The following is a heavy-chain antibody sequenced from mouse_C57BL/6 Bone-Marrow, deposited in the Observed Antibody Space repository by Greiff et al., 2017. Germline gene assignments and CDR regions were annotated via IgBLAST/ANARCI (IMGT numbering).Heavy chain of an antibody. CDR2: IDPENGDT. V-gene: IGHV14-4*01. J-gene: IGHJ2*01. CDR3: TRPYYGSSPNYFDY. CDR1: GFNIKDDY. D-gene: IGHD1-1*01. Sequence: EVMLVESGAELVRPGASVKLSCTASGFNIKDDYMHWVKQRPEQGLEWIGWIDPENGDTEYASKFQGKATITADTSSNTAYLQLSSLTSEDTAVYYCTRPYYGSSPNYFDYWGQGTTLTVSS.